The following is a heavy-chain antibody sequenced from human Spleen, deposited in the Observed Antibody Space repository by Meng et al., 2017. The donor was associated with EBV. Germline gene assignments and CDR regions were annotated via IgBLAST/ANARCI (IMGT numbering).Heavy chain of an antibody. Sequence: QVELQESGPGLVKPPGTWSLTCTVSGGSVSSPSYYWSWIRQPPGKAMEWIGYIYYKGCANYHPSLRSRVAISVDTSKNQFSLKLRSVTAADTAVYYCARKYSHGPEVDYWGQGTLVTVSS. D-gene: IGHD4-11*01. V-gene: IGHV4-61*01. CDR3: ARKYSHGPEVDY. J-gene: IGHJ4*02. CDR2: IYYKGCA. CDR1: GGSVSSPSYY.